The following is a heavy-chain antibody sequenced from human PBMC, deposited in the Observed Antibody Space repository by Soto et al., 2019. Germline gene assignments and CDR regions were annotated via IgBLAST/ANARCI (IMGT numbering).Heavy chain of an antibody. CDR3: ARDSTADYRRNWFDT. CDR1: GFTFSDHS. D-gene: IGHD4-4*01. V-gene: IGHV3-21*01. CDR2: ISRGSSYM. Sequence: PGGSLRLSCTGSGFTFSDHSMNWVRQAPGKGLEWVSSISRGSSYMYYTDSVKGRFTISRDNAKNSLYLQMNSLRVEDTAVYYCARDSTADYRRNWFDTWGQGTLVTVSS. J-gene: IGHJ5*02.